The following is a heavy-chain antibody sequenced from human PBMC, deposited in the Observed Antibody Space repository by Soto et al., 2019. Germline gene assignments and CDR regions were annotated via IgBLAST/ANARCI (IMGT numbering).Heavy chain of an antibody. Sequence: ASVKVSCKASGYTFTSHYMHWVRQAPGQGLEWMGIINPSGGSTSYAQKFQGRVTMTKDTSTSTVYLELSSLRPEDTAVYYCGRGFCSAGSCFWFDLWGQGTLVTVSS. J-gene: IGHJ5*02. CDR1: GYTFTSHY. V-gene: IGHV1-46*03. D-gene: IGHD2-15*01. CDR3: GRGFCSAGSCFWFDL. CDR2: INPSGGST.